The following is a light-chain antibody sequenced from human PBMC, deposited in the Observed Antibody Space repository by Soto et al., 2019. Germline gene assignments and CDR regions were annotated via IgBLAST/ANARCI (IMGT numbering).Light chain of an antibody. CDR3: GTWDSRLSAVV. CDR1: SSNIGNNY. V-gene: IGLV1-51*01. Sequence: QSVLTQPPSVSAAPGQKVTISCSGSSSNIGNNYVSWYQQLPGTAPKLLIYDSNKRPSGIPDRFSCSKSGTSATLGITGLQTGDEADYYCGTWDSRLSAVVFGGGTKLTVL. J-gene: IGLJ2*01. CDR2: DSN.